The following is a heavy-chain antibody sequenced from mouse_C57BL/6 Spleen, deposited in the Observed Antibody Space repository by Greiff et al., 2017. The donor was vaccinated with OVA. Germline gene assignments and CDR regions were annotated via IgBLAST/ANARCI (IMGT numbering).Heavy chain of an antibody. CDR1: GYTFTDYY. V-gene: IGHV1-26*01. J-gene: IGHJ2*01. D-gene: IGHD3-1*01. CDR3: ARGTGYDDY. CDR2: INPNNGGT. Sequence: VQLQQSGPELVQPGASVKISCKASGYTFTDYYMNWVKQSHGKSLEWIGDINPNNGGTSYNQKFKGKATLTVDKSSSTAYMELRSLTSEDSAVYYCARGTGYDDYWGQGTTLTVSS.